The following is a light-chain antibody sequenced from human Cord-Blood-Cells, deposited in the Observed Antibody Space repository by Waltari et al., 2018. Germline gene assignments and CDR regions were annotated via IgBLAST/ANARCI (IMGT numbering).Light chain of an antibody. J-gene: IGKJ3*01. Sequence: DTQMTQSPSSLSASVGDRVTLTCRASQSISSYLNWYQQKPGKAPKLLIYAASSLQSGVPSRFSGSGSGTDFTLTISSLQPEDFATYYCQQSYSTPFTFGPGTKVDIK. CDR2: AAS. V-gene: IGKV1-39*01. CDR3: QQSYSTPFT. CDR1: QSISSY.